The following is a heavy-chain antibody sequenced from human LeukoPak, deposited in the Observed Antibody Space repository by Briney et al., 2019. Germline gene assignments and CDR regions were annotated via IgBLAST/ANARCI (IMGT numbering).Heavy chain of an antibody. Sequence: GASVKVSCKPSGYTFTSYAISWLRQAPGQGLEWMGWISAYNGNTNYAQKLQGRVTMTTDTSTSTAYMELRSLRSDDTAVYYCARVGFQQPAVDYWGQGTLVTVSS. J-gene: IGHJ4*02. CDR1: GYTFTSYA. CDR2: ISAYNGNT. V-gene: IGHV1-18*01. CDR3: ARVGFQQPAVDY. D-gene: IGHD6-13*01.